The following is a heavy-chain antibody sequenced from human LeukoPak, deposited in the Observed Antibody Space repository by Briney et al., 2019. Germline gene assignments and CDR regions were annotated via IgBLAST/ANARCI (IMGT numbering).Heavy chain of an antibody. Sequence: GGSLRLSRADSGFPFSTYAMTWVRQAPGKGLEWVAEISGSSDGSTYYADSVKGRFTISRDNSKKTLYLQMNSLRAEDTAVYYCAKATNPYFYYGMDVWGQGTTVTVSS. J-gene: IGHJ6*02. CDR1: GFPFSTYA. CDR3: AKATNPYFYYGMDV. V-gene: IGHV3-23*01. CDR2: ISGSSDGST.